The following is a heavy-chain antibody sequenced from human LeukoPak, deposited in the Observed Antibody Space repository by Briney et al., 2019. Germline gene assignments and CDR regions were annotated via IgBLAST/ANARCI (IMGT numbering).Heavy chain of an antibody. CDR3: ARGKRYYGMDV. Sequence: SQTLSLTCTVSGDSISSGGYYWSWIRQPPGKGLEWIGYIYYSGSTNYNPSLKSRVTISVDTSKNQFSLKLSSVTAADTAVYYCARGKRYYGMDVWGQGTTVTVSS. CDR2: IYYSGST. D-gene: IGHD4-23*01. CDR1: GDSISSGGYY. J-gene: IGHJ6*02. V-gene: IGHV4-61*08.